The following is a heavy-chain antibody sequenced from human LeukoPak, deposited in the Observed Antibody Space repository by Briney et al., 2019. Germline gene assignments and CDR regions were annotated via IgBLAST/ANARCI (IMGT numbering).Heavy chain of an antibody. Sequence: GGSLRLSCAASGFTFSSYGMHWVRQAPGKGLEWVAFIRYDGSNKYYADSVKGRFTISRGNSKNTLYLQMNSLRAEDTAVYYCAKEEYSITMIAYWGQGTLVTVSS. CDR3: AKEEYSITMIAY. D-gene: IGHD3-22*01. CDR2: IRYDGSNK. J-gene: IGHJ4*02. V-gene: IGHV3-30*02. CDR1: GFTFSSYG.